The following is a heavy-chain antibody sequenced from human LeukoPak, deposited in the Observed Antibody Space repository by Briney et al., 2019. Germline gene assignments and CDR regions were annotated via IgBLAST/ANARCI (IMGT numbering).Heavy chain of an antibody. J-gene: IGHJ3*02. CDR3: ARDAGGSYQLIHAFDI. CDR2: MNPNSGNT. D-gene: IGHD1-26*01. V-gene: IGHV1-8*01. CDR1: GYTFTSYD. Sequence: ASVKVSCKASGYTFTSYDINWVRQATGQGLEWMGWMNPNSGNTGYAQKFQGRVTMTRNTSISTAYMELSSLRSEDTAVYYCARDAGGSYQLIHAFDIWGQGTMVTVSS.